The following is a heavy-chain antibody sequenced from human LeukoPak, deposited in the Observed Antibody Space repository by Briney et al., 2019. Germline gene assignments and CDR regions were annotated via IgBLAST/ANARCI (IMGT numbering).Heavy chain of an antibody. CDR2: ISGSGDRT. D-gene: IGHD3-22*01. J-gene: IGHJ3*02. CDR3: ARDVIPDYYDSSGYCSGAFDI. CDR1: GFTFSSYA. V-gene: IGHV3-23*01. Sequence: GGSLRLSCAASGFTFSSYAMNWVRQAPGKGLEWVSVISGSGDRTYYADSVKGRFTISRDNSKNTLYVQVNSLRAEDTAVYYCARDVIPDYYDSSGYCSGAFDIWGQGTMVTVSS.